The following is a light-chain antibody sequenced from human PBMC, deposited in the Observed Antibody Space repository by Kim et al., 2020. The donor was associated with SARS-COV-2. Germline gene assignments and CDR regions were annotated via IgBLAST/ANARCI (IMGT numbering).Light chain of an antibody. CDR1: QSVGSY. Sequence: LSPGERATLSCRANQSVGSYLAWYQQKPGQAPRLLIYDASNRFAGIPARFSGSGSGTDFTLTINSLEPEDFAVYYCQHRTNWPITFGQGTRLDIK. CDR2: DAS. J-gene: IGKJ5*01. V-gene: IGKV3-11*01. CDR3: QHRTNWPIT.